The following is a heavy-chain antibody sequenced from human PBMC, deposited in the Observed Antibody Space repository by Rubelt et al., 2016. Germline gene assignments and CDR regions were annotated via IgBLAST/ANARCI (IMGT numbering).Heavy chain of an antibody. D-gene: IGHD2-21*02. CDR2: ISGSGDST. Sequence: GRSLRLSCTTSGFTFGDYAMSWFRQAPGKGLEWVSAISGSGDSTYYADSVKGRFTISRDNSKNTQYLQMNNPRAEDTAVYYCARGESAYCGGDCYPFDYWGQGTLVTVSS. V-gene: IGHV3-23*01. CDR1: GFTFGDYA. CDR3: ARGESAYCGGDCYPFDY. J-gene: IGHJ4*02.